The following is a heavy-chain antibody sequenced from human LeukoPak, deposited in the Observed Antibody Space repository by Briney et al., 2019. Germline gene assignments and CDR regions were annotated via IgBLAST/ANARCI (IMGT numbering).Heavy chain of an antibody. CDR2: INWNGRSP. D-gene: IGHD3-3*01. Sequence: GGSLRLSCVASGFTFDDYGMSWVRQAPGKGLEWVAGINWNGRSPDYADSVKGRFTVSRDDAENSLYLQMNSLRAEDTALYYCVRDDFGDHLEYIRHWGQGTLVTVSS. V-gene: IGHV3-20*04. CDR1: GFTFDDYG. J-gene: IGHJ1*01. CDR3: VRDDFGDHLEYIRH.